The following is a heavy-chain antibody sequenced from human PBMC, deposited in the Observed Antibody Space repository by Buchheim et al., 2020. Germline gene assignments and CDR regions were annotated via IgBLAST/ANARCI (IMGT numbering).Heavy chain of an antibody. V-gene: IGHV4-59*11. CDR3: ARAVSGYSFDY. Sequence: QVQLQESGPGLVKPSETLSLTCIVSGGSFSGHYWSWIRQPPGKGLEWIGYIYHSGSTYYNPSLKSRVTISVDRSKNQFSLKLSSVTAADTAVYYCARAVSGYSFDYWGQGTL. CDR1: GGSFSGHY. D-gene: IGHD3-3*01. J-gene: IGHJ4*02. CDR2: IYHSGST.